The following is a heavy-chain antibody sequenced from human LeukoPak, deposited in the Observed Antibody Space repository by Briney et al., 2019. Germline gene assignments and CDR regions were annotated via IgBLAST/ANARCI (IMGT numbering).Heavy chain of an antibody. J-gene: IGHJ6*03. CDR2: INPNSGGT. V-gene: IGHV1-2*02. D-gene: IGHD2/OR15-2a*01. Sequence: ASVKVSCKASGYTFTGYYIHWVRQAPGQGLEWMGWINPNSGGTNYAQKFQGRVTMTRDTSISTAYMELSRLRSDDTAVYYCARGGDYFNYYYYYYMDVWGKGTTVTVSS. CDR3: ARGGDYFNYYYYYYMDV. CDR1: GYTFTGYY.